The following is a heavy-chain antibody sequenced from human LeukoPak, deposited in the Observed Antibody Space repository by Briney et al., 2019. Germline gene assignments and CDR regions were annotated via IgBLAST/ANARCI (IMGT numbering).Heavy chain of an antibody. D-gene: IGHD6-13*01. CDR1: GYSISSGYY. J-gene: IGHJ4*02. CDR3: ARVSSSWYLHSDY. Sequence: PSETLSLTCTVSGYSISSGYYWGWIRQPPGKGLEWIGSIYHSGSTYYNPSLKSRVTISVDTSKNQFSLKLSSVTAADTAVYYCARVSSSWYLHSDYWGQGTLVTVSS. V-gene: IGHV4-38-2*02. CDR2: IYHSGST.